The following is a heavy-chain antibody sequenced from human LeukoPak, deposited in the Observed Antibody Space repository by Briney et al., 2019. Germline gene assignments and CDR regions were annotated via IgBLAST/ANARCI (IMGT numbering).Heavy chain of an antibody. CDR2: ISAGGRT. CDR3: TRGGHDYGGSFDT. CDR1: GASIASGSYR. J-gene: IGHJ5*02. D-gene: IGHD4-23*01. Sequence: SETLSLTCAISGASIASGSYRWDWIRQPAGARPEYIGRISAGGRTNYNPSLKSRLTISMDTSKNHVSLRLISVTAADTAVYYCTRGGHDYGGSFDTWGQGILVTVSS. V-gene: IGHV4-61*02.